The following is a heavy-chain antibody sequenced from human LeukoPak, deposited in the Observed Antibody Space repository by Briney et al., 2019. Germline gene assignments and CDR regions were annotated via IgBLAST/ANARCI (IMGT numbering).Heavy chain of an antibody. CDR2: INPTGGPT. CDR3: ARDYKSAVGFFDY. J-gene: IGHJ4*02. V-gene: IGHV1-46*04. D-gene: IGHD6-13*01. CDR1: GYLFINYY. Sequence: ASVKVSCKASGYLFINYYMHWVRQAPGQGLEWMGLINPTGGPTTYAQNLQGRVVITRDTSSSTDYMELSGLTSEDTAVYYCARDYKSAVGFFDYWGQGSLVTVSS.